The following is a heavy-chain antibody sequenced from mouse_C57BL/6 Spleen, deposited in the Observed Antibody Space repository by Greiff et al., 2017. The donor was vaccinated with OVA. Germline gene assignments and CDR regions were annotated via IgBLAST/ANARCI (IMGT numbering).Heavy chain of an antibody. V-gene: IGHV3-6*01. Sequence: ESGPGLVKPSQSLSLTCSVTGYSITSCYYWNLIRQPPGNKLEWMGYISYGGSNNYNPSLKNRITITRDTSKNQFFLTFNSVTTEDTATYYGARAFYSNAYAMDYWGQGTSVTVSS. J-gene: IGHJ4*01. CDR2: ISYGGSN. CDR1: GYSITSCYY. D-gene: IGHD2-5*01. CDR3: ARAFYSNAYAMDY.